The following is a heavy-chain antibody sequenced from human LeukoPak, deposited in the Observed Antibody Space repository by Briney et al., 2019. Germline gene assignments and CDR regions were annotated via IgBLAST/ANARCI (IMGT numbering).Heavy chain of an antibody. J-gene: IGHJ4*02. Sequence: GGSLRLSCAASGFTFSSYEMNWVRQAPGKGLEWVSYISSSGSTIYYADSVKGRFTISRDTAKNSLYLQMNSLRAEDTAVYYCARDRGTTVVTKHFDYWGQGTLVTVSS. V-gene: IGHV3-48*03. CDR2: ISSSGSTI. CDR1: GFTFSSYE. D-gene: IGHD4-23*01. CDR3: ARDRGTTVVTKHFDY.